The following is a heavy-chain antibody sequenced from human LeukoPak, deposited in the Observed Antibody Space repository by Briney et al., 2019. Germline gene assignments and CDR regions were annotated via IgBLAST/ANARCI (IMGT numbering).Heavy chain of an antibody. V-gene: IGHV1-3*01. D-gene: IGHD3-3*01. J-gene: IGHJ4*02. CDR1: GYTFTGYY. Sequence: ASVKVSCKASGYTFTGYYMHWVRQAPGQGLEWMGWINAGNGNTKYSQKFQGRVTITRDTSASTAYMELSSLRSEDTAVYYCARFRSGSYVDYWGQGTLVTVSS. CDR3: ARFRSGSYVDY. CDR2: INAGNGNT.